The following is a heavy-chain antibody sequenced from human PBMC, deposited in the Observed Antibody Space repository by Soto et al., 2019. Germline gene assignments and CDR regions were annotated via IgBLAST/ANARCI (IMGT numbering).Heavy chain of an antibody. CDR2: INGYTGNT. CDR3: ARCWVTGQGGLDV. CDR1: GYTFTSYG. Sequence: QVQLVQSGAEVKKPGASVKVSCKASGYTFTSYGLSWVRQAPGQGLEWMGWINGYTGNTNYAQKFQGRVTMTTDTSTNTANMDLWTLRSDETAVSYCARCWVTGQGGLDVWGHGTTVTVSS. V-gene: IGHV1-18*01. D-gene: IGHD3-16*01. J-gene: IGHJ6*02.